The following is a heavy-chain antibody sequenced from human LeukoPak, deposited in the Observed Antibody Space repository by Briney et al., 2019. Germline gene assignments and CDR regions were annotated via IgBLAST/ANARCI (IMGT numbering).Heavy chain of an antibody. J-gene: IGHJ4*02. CDR3: ARDCYGDYCFDY. V-gene: IGHV3-7*01. Sequence: GGSLRLSCVASGFTLGSYWMSWVRQAPGKGLEWVANINQDTNKKYYVDSVKGRFTVSRDNANNSLYLQMNSLRAEDTAVYYCARDCYGDYCFDYWGQGTLVTVSS. D-gene: IGHD4-17*01. CDR1: GFTLGSYW. CDR2: INQDTNKK.